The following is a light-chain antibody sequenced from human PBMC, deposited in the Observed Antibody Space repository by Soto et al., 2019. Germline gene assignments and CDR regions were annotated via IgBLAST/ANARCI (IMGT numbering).Light chain of an antibody. CDR1: QSISGT. CDR2: GAS. J-gene: IGKJ5*01. V-gene: IGKV3-20*01. CDR3: QQYGSSLIT. Sequence: EIVMTQSPATLSVSPGGRATLSCSASQSISGTLAWYHQKPGQPPRLLMYGASSRATGIPDRFSGSGSGTDFTLTISRLEPEDFAMYYCQQYGSSLITFGQGTRLEIK.